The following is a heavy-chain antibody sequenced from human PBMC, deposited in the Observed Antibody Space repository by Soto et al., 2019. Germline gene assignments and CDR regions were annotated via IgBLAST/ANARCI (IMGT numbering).Heavy chain of an antibody. CDR2: ISGSRGNI. Sequence: XGSLILSCSGAGFTFSHHSLYWVRQPPGKGLQCVSSISGSRGNIYYAESVKGRFTISRDNSKNTLYLQMTSLSSEDSAVYYCVKVSGYCTGGSCFSYFDYWGQGTPVTVSS. V-gene: IGHV3-64D*06. CDR1: GFTFSHHS. D-gene: IGHD2-15*01. CDR3: VKVSGYCTGGSCFSYFDY. J-gene: IGHJ4*02.